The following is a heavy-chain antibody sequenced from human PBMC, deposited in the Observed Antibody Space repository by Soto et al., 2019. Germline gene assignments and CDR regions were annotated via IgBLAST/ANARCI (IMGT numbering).Heavy chain of an antibody. CDR2: IYHSGST. J-gene: IGHJ4*02. CDR1: GGSIGSGNFY. CDR3: ARLKGGAAGNFDY. V-gene: IGHV4-30-4*01. Sequence: PSETLSLTCSVSGGSIGSGNFYWSWIRQPPGKGLEWIGYIYHSGSTYYNPSLNSRVTISVDTSMNRFSLKLTSVTAADTAVYHCARLKGGAAGNFDYWGQGTQVIVSS. D-gene: IGHD6-13*01.